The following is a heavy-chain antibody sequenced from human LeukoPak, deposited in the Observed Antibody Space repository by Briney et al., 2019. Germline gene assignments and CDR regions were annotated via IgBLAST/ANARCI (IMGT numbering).Heavy chain of an antibody. J-gene: IGHJ3*02. CDR1: GGTFSSYA. Sequence: GASVKVSCKASGGTFSSYATSWVRQAPGQGPEWMGGIIPIFGTANYAQKFQGRVTITADESTSTAYMELSSLRSEDTAVYYCARAGGYDHDAFDIWGQGTMVTVSS. CDR2: IIPIFGTA. CDR3: ARAGGYDHDAFDI. V-gene: IGHV1-69*13. D-gene: IGHD5-12*01.